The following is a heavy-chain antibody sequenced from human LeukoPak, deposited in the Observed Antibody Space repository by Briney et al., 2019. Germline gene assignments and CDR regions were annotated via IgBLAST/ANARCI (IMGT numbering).Heavy chain of an antibody. CDR3: ARAPDGVLRYFDWSRTRGYYYMEV. V-gene: IGHV3-23*01. D-gene: IGHD3-9*01. Sequence: GGSLRLSCAASGFTLSILAMSLVRQAPGKGLGGVSGISDSGGSTFYADSVKGRFTISRDNAKNSLYLQMNSLRAEDTAVYYCARAPDGVLRYFDWSRTRGYYYMEVWGKGTTVTVSS. J-gene: IGHJ6*03. CDR2: ISDSGGST. CDR1: GFTLSILA.